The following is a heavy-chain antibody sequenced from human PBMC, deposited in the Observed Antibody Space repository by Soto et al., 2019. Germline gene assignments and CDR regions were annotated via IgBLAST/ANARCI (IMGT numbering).Heavy chain of an antibody. CDR2: ISWDGRST. CDR1: GFTFDDYS. CDR3: GKDGAVSDYTYLDY. Sequence: EVQLVESGGVVVQPGGSLRLSCAASGFTFDDYSMHWVRQAPGKGLEWVSLISWDGRSTYYADSVKGRFTISRDNSKNSLYLHMNSLTTEDTAFYYCGKDGAVSDYTYLDYWGQGALVTVSS. V-gene: IGHV3-43*01. J-gene: IGHJ4*02. D-gene: IGHD4-4*01.